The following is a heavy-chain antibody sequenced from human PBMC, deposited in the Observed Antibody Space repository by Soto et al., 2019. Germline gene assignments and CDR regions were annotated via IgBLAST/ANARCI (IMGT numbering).Heavy chain of an antibody. CDR1: GGTFSSYG. Sequence: QVQLVQSGAEVKKPGSTVKVSCKSSGGTFSSYGISWVRQAPGQGLEWMGGIIPIFGTAKYAQKFQGRVTITADASTNTAYMELSSLRSDDTAAYYCTREIREAAYYYGMDVCGQGSTVTVSS. CDR3: TREIREAAYYYGMDV. D-gene: IGHD3-10*01. J-gene: IGHJ6*02. CDR2: IIPIFGTA. V-gene: IGHV1-69*01.